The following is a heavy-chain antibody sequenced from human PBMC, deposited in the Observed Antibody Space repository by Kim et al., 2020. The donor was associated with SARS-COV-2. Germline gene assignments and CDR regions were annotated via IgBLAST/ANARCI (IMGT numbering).Heavy chain of an antibody. J-gene: IGHJ5*02. D-gene: IGHD3-3*01. CDR2: T. V-gene: IGHV4-39*07. CDR3: ARQYFYNYFDA. Sequence: TDYYPSLRSRATISVDTSKSQVSLRINSVIAADTAVYYCARQYFYNYFDAWGQGVLVTVSS.